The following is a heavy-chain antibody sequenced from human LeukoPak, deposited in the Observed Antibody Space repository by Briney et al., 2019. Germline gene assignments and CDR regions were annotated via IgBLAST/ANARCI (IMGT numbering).Heavy chain of an antibody. CDR2: IYGSGST. Sequence: SETLSLTCTVSGDSISTYYWSWIRQPPGKGLEWIGYIYGSGSTDYNPSLKSRVTISEDSSKNQFSLKLSSVTAADTALYYCARDRGGAIDYWGQGSLVTVSS. J-gene: IGHJ4*02. D-gene: IGHD1-26*01. CDR3: ARDRGGAIDY. CDR1: GDSISTYY. V-gene: IGHV4-59*01.